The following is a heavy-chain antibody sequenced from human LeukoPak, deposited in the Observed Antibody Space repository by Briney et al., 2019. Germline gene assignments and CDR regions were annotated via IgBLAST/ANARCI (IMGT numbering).Heavy chain of an antibody. CDR2: IYSGGST. Sequence: GGSLRLSCAASGVTVSSNYMSWVRQAPGKGLEWVSVIYSGGSTYYAASVKGRFTIPRDNSKNTLYLQMNSLRAEDTAVYYCARLTMVLAFDIWGQGTMVTVSS. J-gene: IGHJ3*02. CDR3: ARLTMVLAFDI. V-gene: IGHV3-53*01. D-gene: IGHD4/OR15-4a*01. CDR1: GVTVSSNY.